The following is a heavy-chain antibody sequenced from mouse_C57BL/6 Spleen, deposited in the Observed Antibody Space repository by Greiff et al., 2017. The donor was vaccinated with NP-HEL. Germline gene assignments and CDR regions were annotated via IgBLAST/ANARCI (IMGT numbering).Heavy chain of an antibody. V-gene: IGHV1-26*01. Sequence: EVQLQQSGPELVKPGASVKISCKASGYTFTDYYMNWVKQSHGKSLEWIGDINPNNGGTSYNQKFKGKATLTVDKSSSTAYMELRSLTSEDSAVYYCARRAGTCDYWGQGTTRTVSS. CDR3: ARRAGTCDY. J-gene: IGHJ2*01. CDR2: INPNNGGT. CDR1: GYTFTDYY. D-gene: IGHD3-3*01.